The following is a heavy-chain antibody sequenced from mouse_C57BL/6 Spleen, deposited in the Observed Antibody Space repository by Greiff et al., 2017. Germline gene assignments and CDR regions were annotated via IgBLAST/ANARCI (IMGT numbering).Heavy chain of an antibody. CDR1: GFSLTSYG. CDR3: DKLGRRDWYFDV. Sequence: VHLVESGPGLVAPSQSLSITCTVSGFSLTSYGVSWVRQPPGKGLEWLGVIWGAGSTTYHSALISRLSISKDNSKCQVFLKLTSLHTDDTATYYCDKLGRRDWYFDVWGTGTTVTVSS. CDR2: IWGAGST. D-gene: IGHD4-1*01. J-gene: IGHJ1*03. V-gene: IGHV2-3*01.